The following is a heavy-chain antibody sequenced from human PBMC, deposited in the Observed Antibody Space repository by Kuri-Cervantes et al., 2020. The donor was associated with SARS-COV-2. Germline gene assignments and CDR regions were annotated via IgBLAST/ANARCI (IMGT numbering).Heavy chain of an antibody. D-gene: IGHD6-19*01. J-gene: IGHJ6*03. CDR1: GYSISSSSYY. CDR2: IYYSGST. V-gene: IGHV4-39*07. CDR3: ARNSGYSSGWFYYYYYMDV. Sequence: SETLSLTCTVSGYSISSSSYYWGWIRQPPGKGLEWIGSIYYSGSTYYNPSLKSRVTISVDTSKNQFSLKLSSVTAADTAVYYCARNSGYSSGWFYYYYYMDVWGKGTTVTVSS.